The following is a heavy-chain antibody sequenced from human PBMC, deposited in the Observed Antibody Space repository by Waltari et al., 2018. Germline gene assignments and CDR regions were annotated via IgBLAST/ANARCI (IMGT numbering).Heavy chain of an antibody. J-gene: IGHJ1*01. D-gene: IGHD4-17*01. CDR2: IYYSGST. Sequence: QVQLQESGPGLVKPSETLSLTCTVSGCSISSYYWSWIRQPPGKGLEWIGYIYYSGSTNYNPSLKSRVTISVDTSKNQFSLKLSSVTAADTAVYYCARGHDYGDPEYFQHWGQGTLVTVSS. CDR1: GCSISSYY. V-gene: IGHV4-59*01. CDR3: ARGHDYGDPEYFQH.